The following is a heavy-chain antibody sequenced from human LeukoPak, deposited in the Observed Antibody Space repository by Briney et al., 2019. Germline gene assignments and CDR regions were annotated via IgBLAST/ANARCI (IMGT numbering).Heavy chain of an antibody. Sequence: GESLKTSCKGSGYSFTSYWIGWVRQMPGKGLEWMGIIYPGDSDTRYSPSFQGQVTISADKSISTAYLQWSSLKASDTAMYYCARHFVPGIAAAAIDYWGQGTLVTVSS. D-gene: IGHD6-13*01. V-gene: IGHV5-51*01. CDR1: GYSFTSYW. J-gene: IGHJ4*02. CDR3: ARHFVPGIAAAAIDY. CDR2: IYPGDSDT.